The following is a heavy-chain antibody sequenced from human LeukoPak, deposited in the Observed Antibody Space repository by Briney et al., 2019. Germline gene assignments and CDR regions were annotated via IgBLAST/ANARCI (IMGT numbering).Heavy chain of an antibody. V-gene: IGHV3-23*01. J-gene: IGHJ5*02. CDR2: ISGSGTT. Sequence: GGSLRLSCAASGFTFSSYDMSWVRQAPGKGPEWVSGISGSGTTYYADSVKGRFTISRDNSKNTLYLQMNSLRADDTAVYYCAKDKFSVAVVADRLKWFDPWGQGTLVTVSS. CDR3: AKDKFSVAVVADRLKWFDP. CDR1: GFTFSSYD. D-gene: IGHD2-15*01.